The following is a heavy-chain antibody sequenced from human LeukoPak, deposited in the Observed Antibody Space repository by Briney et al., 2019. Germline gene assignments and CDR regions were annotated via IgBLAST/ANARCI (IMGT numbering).Heavy chain of an antibody. CDR3: ARDYYYGSVSNWFDP. J-gene: IGHJ5*02. CDR2: INPNGGNT. Sequence: ASVKISCKDSGYTFTNYYLHWVRQAPGQGLEWMGWINPNGGNTNYAQKFQGRVTMTRDTSISTAYMELSSLRSDDTAVYYCARDYYYGSVSNWFDPWGQGTLVTVSS. CDR1: GYTFTNYY. V-gene: IGHV1-2*02. D-gene: IGHD3-10*01.